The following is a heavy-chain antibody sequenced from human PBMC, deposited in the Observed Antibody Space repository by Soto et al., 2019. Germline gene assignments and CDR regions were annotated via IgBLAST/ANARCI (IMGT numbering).Heavy chain of an antibody. CDR3: ARDTGSSGWYSFDY. D-gene: IGHD6-19*01. CDR1: GYTFTGYY. Sequence: ASVKVSFKASGYTFTGYYMHGVGQAPGQGLEWMGWINPNSRGTNYAQKFQGRVTMIRDTSISTAYMELSRLRSDDTAVYYCARDTGSSGWYSFDYWGQGALVTVS. J-gene: IGHJ4*02. CDR2: INPNSRGT. V-gene: IGHV1-2*02.